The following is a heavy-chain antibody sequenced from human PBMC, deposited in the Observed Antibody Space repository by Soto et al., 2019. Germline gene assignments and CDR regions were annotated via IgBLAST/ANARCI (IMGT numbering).Heavy chain of an antibody. D-gene: IGHD2-2*01. CDR1: GGSISSSSYY. V-gene: IGHV4-39*01. J-gene: IGHJ3*02. CDR2: IYYSGST. CDR3: ASSDRYCSSTSCSPDAFDI. Sequence: PSETLSLTCTVSGGSISSSSYYWGWIRQPPGKGLEWIGSIYYSGSTYYNPSLKSRVTISVDTSKNQFSLKLSSVTAADTAVYYCASSDRYCSSTSCSPDAFDIWGQGTMVTVSS.